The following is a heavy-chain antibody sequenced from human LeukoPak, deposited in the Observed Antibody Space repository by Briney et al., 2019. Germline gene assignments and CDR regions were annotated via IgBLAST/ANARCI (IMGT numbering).Heavy chain of an antibody. CDR1: GFTFSSYS. J-gene: IGHJ4*02. CDR2: ISSSGTYV. Sequence: GGSLRLSCAASGFTFSSYSMNWVRQAPGKGLEWVSSISSSGTYVYYADSVKGRFTISRDNVKNSLYLQMSSLRDEDTALYYCASLAPIGNYWGQGTLVTVSS. V-gene: IGHV3-21*01. CDR3: ASLAPIGNY.